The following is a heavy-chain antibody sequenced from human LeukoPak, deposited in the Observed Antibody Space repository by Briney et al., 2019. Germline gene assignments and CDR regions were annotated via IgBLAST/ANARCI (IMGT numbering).Heavy chain of an antibody. D-gene: IGHD2-15*01. J-gene: IGHJ4*02. Sequence: GGSLRLSCAASEFTFSSYTMSWVRQAPGKGLEWVSAISGSGGSTYYADSVKGRFTISRDNSKNTLYLQMNSLRAEDTAVYYCAKDLRRGYCSGGSCYSYLLGYFDYWGQGTLVTVSS. CDR3: AKDLRRGYCSGGSCYSYLLGYFDY. CDR2: ISGSGGST. CDR1: EFTFSSYT. V-gene: IGHV3-23*01.